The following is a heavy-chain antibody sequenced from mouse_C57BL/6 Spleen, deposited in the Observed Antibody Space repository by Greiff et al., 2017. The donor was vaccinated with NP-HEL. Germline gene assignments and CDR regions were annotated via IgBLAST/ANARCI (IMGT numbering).Heavy chain of an antibody. CDR3: ASDITSFDY. CDR2: ISDGGSYT. Sequence: EVQLVESGGGLVKPGGSLKLSCAASGFTFSSYAMSWVRQTPEKRLEWVATISDGGSYTYYPDNVKGRFTISRDNAKNNLYLQMSHLKSEDTAMYYCASDITSFDYWGQGTTLTVSS. V-gene: IGHV5-4*01. CDR1: GFTFSSYA. J-gene: IGHJ2*01.